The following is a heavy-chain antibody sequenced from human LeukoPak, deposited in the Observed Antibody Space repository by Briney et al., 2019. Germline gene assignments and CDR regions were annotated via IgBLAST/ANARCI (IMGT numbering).Heavy chain of an antibody. V-gene: IGHV4-4*07. CDR3: ARDPLYCSGGSCINWFDP. D-gene: IGHD2-15*01. Sequence: SETLSLTCTVSGGSISSYYWSWIRQPAGKGLEWIGRIYTSGSTNYNPSLKSRVTMSVDTSKNQFSLKLSSVAAADTAVYYCARDPLYCSGGSCINWFDPWGQGTLVTVSS. CDR2: IYTSGST. J-gene: IGHJ5*02. CDR1: GGSISSYY.